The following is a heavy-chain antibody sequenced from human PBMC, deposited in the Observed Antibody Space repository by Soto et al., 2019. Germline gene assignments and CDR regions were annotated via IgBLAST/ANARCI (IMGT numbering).Heavy chain of an antibody. CDR1: GGSFSGYY. D-gene: IGHD1-20*01. Sequence: TLSLTCAVYGGSFSGYYWSWICQPPGKGLEWIGEINHSGSTNYNPSLKSRVTISVDTSKNQFSLKLSPVTAADTAVYYCARAVLRYYYGMDVWGQGTTVTVSS. V-gene: IGHV4-34*01. J-gene: IGHJ6*02. CDR2: INHSGST. CDR3: ARAVLRYYYGMDV.